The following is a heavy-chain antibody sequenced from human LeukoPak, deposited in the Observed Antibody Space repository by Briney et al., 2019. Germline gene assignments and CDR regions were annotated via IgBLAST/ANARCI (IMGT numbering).Heavy chain of an antibody. CDR1: GDSVSSNNAA. CDR3: ARDQIASAGPNDY. J-gene: IGHJ4*02. Sequence: SQTLSLTCAISGDSVSSNNAAWNWIRQSPSRGLEWLGRTYYRSKWYNDYAVSVKSRITINPGTSKNQFSLQLNSVTPEDTAVYFCARDQIASAGPNDYRGQGTLVTVSS. V-gene: IGHV6-1*01. CDR2: TYYRSKWYN. D-gene: IGHD6-13*01.